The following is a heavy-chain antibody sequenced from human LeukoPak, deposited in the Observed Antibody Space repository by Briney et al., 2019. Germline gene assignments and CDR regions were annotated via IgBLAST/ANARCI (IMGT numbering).Heavy chain of an antibody. CDR1: GGSISNYY. V-gene: IGHV4-59*04. CDR3: ATQAVLRFLEWLSYFDY. J-gene: IGHJ4*02. Sequence: PSETLSLTCTVSGGSISNYYWSWVRQPPGKGLEWIGYIYYSGSTYYNPSLKSRVTISVDTSKNQFSLKLSSVTAADTAVYYCATQAVLRFLEWLSYFDYWGQGTLVTVSS. D-gene: IGHD3-3*01. CDR2: IYYSGST.